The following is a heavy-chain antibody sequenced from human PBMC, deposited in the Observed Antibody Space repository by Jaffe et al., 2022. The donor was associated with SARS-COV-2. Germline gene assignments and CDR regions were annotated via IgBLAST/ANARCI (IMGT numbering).Heavy chain of an antibody. Sequence: QVQLVESGGGLVKPGGSLRLSCAASGFTFSDYYMSWIRQAPGKGLEWVSYISSSGSTIYYADSVKGRFTISRDNAKTSLYLQMNSLRAEDTAVYYCARVEKVPATARPAYFYYYFYMDVWGKGTTVTVSS. CDR2: ISSSGSTI. V-gene: IGHV3-11*01. J-gene: IGHJ6*03. CDR3: ARVEKVPATARPAYFYYYFYMDV. D-gene: IGHD2-2*01. CDR1: GFTFSDYY.